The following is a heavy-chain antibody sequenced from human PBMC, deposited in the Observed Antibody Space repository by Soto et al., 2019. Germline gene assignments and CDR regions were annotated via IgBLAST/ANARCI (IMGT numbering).Heavy chain of an antibody. CDR2: ISSSSSTI. D-gene: IGHD4-17*01. J-gene: IGHJ4*02. CDR3: ARDFEDYGDYYFDY. CDR1: GFTFSSYS. V-gene: IGHV3-48*02. Sequence: LRLSCAASGFTFSSYSINWVRQSPGKGLEWVSYISSSSSTIYYADSVKGRFTISRDNAKNSLYLQMNSLRDEDTAVYYCARDFEDYGDYYFDYWGQGTLVTVSS.